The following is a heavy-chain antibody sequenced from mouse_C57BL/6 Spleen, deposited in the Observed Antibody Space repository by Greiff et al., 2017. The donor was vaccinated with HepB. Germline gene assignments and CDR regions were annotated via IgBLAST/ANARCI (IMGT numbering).Heavy chain of an antibody. D-gene: IGHD2-1*01. V-gene: IGHV14-1*01. CDR3: TTDYGNYVRYYAMDY. CDR2: IDPEDGDT. J-gene: IGHJ4*01. Sequence: EVQLQQSGAELVRPGASVKLSCTASGFNIKDYYMHWVKQRPEQVLEWIGRIDPEDGDTEYAPKFQGKATMTADTSSNTAYLQLSSLTSEDTAVYYCTTDYGNYVRYYAMDYWGQGTSVTVSS. CDR1: GFNIKDYY.